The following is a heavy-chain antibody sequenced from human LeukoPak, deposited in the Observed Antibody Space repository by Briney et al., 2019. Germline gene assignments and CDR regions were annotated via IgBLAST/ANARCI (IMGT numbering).Heavy chain of an antibody. CDR3: AKGPVLYYFDY. CDR1: GFTFSDYY. V-gene: IGHV3-23*01. J-gene: IGHJ4*02. CDR2: ISGSGGST. D-gene: IGHD3-10*01. Sequence: GGSLRLSCAASGFTFSDYYMSWIRQAPGKGLEWVSAISGSGGSTYYADSVKGRFTISRDNSKNTLYLQMNSLRAEDTAVYYCAKGPVLYYFDYWGQGTLVTVSS.